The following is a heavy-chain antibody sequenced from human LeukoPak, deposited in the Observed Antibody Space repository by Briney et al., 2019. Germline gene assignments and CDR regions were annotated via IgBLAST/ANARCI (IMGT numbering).Heavy chain of an antibody. J-gene: IGHJ4*02. CDR2: ISAYNGNT. D-gene: IGHD3-22*01. CDR3: ARSSVTMIVVAADDY. V-gene: IGHV1-18*01. Sequence: GASVKVSCKASGYTFTSYGISWVRQAPGQGLEWMGWISAYNGNTNYAQKLQGRVTMTTDTSTSTAYMELRSLRSDDTAVYYCARSSVTMIVVAADDYWGQRTLVTVSS. CDR1: GYTFTSYG.